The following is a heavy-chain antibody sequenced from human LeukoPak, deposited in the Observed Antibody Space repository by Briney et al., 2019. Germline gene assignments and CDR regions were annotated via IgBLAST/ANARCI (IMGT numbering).Heavy chain of an antibody. CDR1: GYSISSGYY. V-gene: IGHV4-38-2*02. CDR2: IYHSGST. J-gene: IGHJ4*02. D-gene: IGHD6-19*01. Sequence: PSETLSLTCTVSGYSISSGYYWGWIRQPPGKGLEWIGSIYHSGSTYYNPSLKSRVTISVDTSKNQFSLKLSSVTAADTAVYYCARGVAVAVTDYWGQGTLVTVSS. CDR3: ARGVAVAVTDY.